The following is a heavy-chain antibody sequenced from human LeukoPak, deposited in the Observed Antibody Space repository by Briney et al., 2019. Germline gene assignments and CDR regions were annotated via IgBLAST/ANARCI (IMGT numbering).Heavy chain of an antibody. CDR2: FYADGST. J-gene: IGHJ3*02. D-gene: IGHD3-16*01. CDR1: GGSISSYY. V-gene: IGHV4-4*07. Sequence: PSETLSLTCTVSGGSISSYYWSWIRQPAGKGLEWIGRFYADGSTHYNPSLKSRVTMSIDTSKNQFALKLTFVTAADTAVYYCAREVWEADAFDIWGQGTVVTVSS. CDR3: AREVWEADAFDI.